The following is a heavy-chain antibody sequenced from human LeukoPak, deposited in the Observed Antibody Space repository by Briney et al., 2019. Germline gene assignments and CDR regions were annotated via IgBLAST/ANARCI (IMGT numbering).Heavy chain of an antibody. CDR2: INPSGGNT. Sequence: ASVKVSCKASGYTFTNYYIHWVRQAPGQGLEWTGLINPSGGNTNYAQNFQGRVTMTRDTSTSTVYMGLSSLRSEDTAVYYCARVRDGYNDAYDIWGQGTMVTVPS. CDR3: ARVRDGYNDAYDI. CDR1: GYTFTNYY. V-gene: IGHV1-46*01. D-gene: IGHD5-24*01. J-gene: IGHJ3*02.